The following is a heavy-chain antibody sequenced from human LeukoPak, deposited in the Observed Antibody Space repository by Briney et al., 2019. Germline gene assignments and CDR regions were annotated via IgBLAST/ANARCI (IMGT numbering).Heavy chain of an antibody. J-gene: IGHJ6*02. CDR2: INPNSGGT. V-gene: IGHV1-2*02. CDR1: GYTFTGYY. CDR3: ATHPRGSGWYYGMDV. D-gene: IGHD6-19*01. Sequence: ASVKVSCKASGYTFTGYYMHWVRQAPGQGLELMGCINPNSGGTNYAQKFQGRVTMTRDTSISTAYMELSRLRSDDTAVYYCATHPRGSGWYYGMDVWGQGTTVTVSS.